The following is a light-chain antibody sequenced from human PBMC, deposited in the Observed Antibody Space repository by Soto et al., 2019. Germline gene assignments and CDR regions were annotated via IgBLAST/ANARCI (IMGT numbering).Light chain of an antibody. V-gene: IGLV2-23*02. CDR3: CSYAGSSTPVV. CDR1: SSDVGSYNL. J-gene: IGLJ2*01. CDR2: EVS. Sequence: QSALTQPASVSGSPGQSITISCTGTSSDVGSYNLVSWCQQHPGKAPKLMIYEVSKRPSGVSNRFSGSKSGNTASLTISGLQAEDEADYYCCSYAGSSTPVVFGGGTKVTVL.